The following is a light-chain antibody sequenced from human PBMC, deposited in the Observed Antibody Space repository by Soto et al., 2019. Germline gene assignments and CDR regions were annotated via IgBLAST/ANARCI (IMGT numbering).Light chain of an antibody. V-gene: IGKV1-5*01. CDR1: QSINNW. J-gene: IGKJ1*01. Sequence: DIQTTQSPSTLSASVGDRVTITCRASQSINNWLAWLQQKPGKAPELLIYDASILKSGVPSRFSGSGSGTEFTLTISSLQPDDFATYYCQQYNTYWTFGQGTKVDIK. CDR3: QQYNTYWT. CDR2: DAS.